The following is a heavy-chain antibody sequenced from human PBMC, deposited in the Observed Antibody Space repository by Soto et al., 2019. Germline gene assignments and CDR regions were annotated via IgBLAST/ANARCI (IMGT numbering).Heavy chain of an antibody. CDR2: VSGAGITT. D-gene: IGHD4-17*01. V-gene: IGHV3-23*04. Sequence: EVQLEESGGDLVKPGGSLRLSCAASGFTLSNFAMSWVRQAPGKGLEWVSVVSGAGITTKYAASVEGRFTVSRDNSKNTLFLQMGSLRAEDTGIYYCAKGRLRWLDNGNFDHWGHGTLVTVSS. CDR1: GFTLSNFA. J-gene: IGHJ4*01. CDR3: AKGRLRWLDNGNFDH.